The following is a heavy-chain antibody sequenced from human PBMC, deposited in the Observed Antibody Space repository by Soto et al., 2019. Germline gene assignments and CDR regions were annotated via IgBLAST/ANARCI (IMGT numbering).Heavy chain of an antibody. CDR2: IYPGDSDT. CDR1: GYSFTNYW. CDR3: ARGLLDILIGYRMDV. D-gene: IGHD3-9*01. V-gene: IGHV5-51*01. Sequence: PGESRKISCKGSGYSFTNYWIAWVRQMPGKGLEWVGIIYPGDSDTRYSPSFQGQVTISADKPISTAYLQWSSLKASDTAMYYCARGLLDILIGYRMDVWGQGTTVTVSS. J-gene: IGHJ6*01.